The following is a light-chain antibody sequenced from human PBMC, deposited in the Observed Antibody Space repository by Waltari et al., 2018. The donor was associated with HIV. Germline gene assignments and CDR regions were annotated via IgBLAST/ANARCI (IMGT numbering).Light chain of an antibody. CDR2: GAS. V-gene: IGKV3-15*01. Sequence: EIVMTQSPATLSVSPGDRATLSCRASQSVTSNLAWYQQKPGQTPRLLIYGASTRATGIPARFSGGVSGNEFTLTISSLQSEDFAVYYCQQYDNWPPLTFGGGTKVEIK. CDR1: QSVTSN. CDR3: QQYDNWPPLT. J-gene: IGKJ4*01.